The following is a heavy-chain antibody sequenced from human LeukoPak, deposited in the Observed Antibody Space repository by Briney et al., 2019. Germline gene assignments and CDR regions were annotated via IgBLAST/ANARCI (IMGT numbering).Heavy chain of an antibody. CDR3: GRAVRATNNIVVVYMDI. V-gene: IGHV4-34*03. CDR2: INHSGST. D-gene: IGHD3-22*01. J-gene: IGHJ6*03. CDR1: GGSFSGYY. Sequence: SETLSLTCAVYGGSFSGYYWSWIRQPPGKGLEWIGEINHSGSTNYNPSLKSRGTIAVDTSKNKFCPKLSSVTTADTPVYCLGRAVRATNNIVVVYMDISGTGDTGTVSS.